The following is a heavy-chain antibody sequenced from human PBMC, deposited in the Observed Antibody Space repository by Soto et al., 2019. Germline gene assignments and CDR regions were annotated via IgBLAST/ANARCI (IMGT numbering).Heavy chain of an antibody. D-gene: IGHD3-9*01. CDR2: IYYSGST. CDR3: ARDIFTLFDP. V-gene: IGHV4-59*01. Sequence: PSETLSVTCTVSGGSISSYYWSWIRQPPGKGLEWIGYIYYSGSTNYNPSLKSRVTISVDTSKNQFSLKLSSVTAADTDVYYCARDIFTLFDPWGQGTLVTVSS. J-gene: IGHJ5*02. CDR1: GGSISSYY.